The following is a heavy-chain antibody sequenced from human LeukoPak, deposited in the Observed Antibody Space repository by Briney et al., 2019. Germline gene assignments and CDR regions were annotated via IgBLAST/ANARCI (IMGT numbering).Heavy chain of an antibody. CDR1: GFTFSSYW. Sequence: GGSLRLSCAASGFTFSSYWMHWVRQAPGKGLVWVSRIKGDGSSTSYADSVKGRFTISRDNAKNTLYLQMNSLRAEDTAVYYCARDGYSFGHDFDYWGQGTLVTVSS. CDR3: ARDGYSFGHDFDY. D-gene: IGHD5-18*01. J-gene: IGHJ4*02. V-gene: IGHV3-74*01. CDR2: IKGDGSST.